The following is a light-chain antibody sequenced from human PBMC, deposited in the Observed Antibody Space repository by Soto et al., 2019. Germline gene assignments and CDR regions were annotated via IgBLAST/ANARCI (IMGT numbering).Light chain of an antibody. CDR1: QSVSSNY. V-gene: IGKV3-20*01. Sequence: ESVLTQSPGSLSLSPGERATLSCRASQSVSSNYLAWYQHKPGQAPRLLIYGASSRATGIPDRFSGSGSGTDFTLTISRLEPEDFAVYYCQHYGSSLSITFGQVTRLEI. J-gene: IGKJ5*01. CDR2: GAS. CDR3: QHYGSSLSIT.